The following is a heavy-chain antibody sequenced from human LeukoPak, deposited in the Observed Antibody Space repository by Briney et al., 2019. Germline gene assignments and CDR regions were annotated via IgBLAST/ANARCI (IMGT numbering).Heavy chain of an antibody. CDR2: VHYSESA. V-gene: IGHV4-59*08. D-gene: IGHD1-26*01. CDR3: ARRVILGGTYGDAFDI. Sequence: PSGTLSLACTVSGDSIRTSFWSWIRQPPGKGLEWIAYVHYSESANYNPSLKSRVTISLNTPKNQFSLKLSSVTAADTAVYYCARRVILGGTYGDAFDIWGQGTMVTVSS. CDR1: GDSIRTSF. J-gene: IGHJ3*02.